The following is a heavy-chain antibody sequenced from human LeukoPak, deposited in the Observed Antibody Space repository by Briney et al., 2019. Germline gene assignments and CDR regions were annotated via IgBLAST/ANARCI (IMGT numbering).Heavy chain of an antibody. CDR1: GGSISGTNW. CDR3: SRESGPFCPFGY. Sequence: SGTLSLTCGVSGGSISGTNWWRWVRQPPGQGLEWIGEISLAGQTNYNPSLNGRVTMSLDKSSNQLSLHLTSVTAADTATYFCSRESGPFCPFGYWGQGTLVIVSS. D-gene: IGHD1-26*01. V-gene: IGHV4-4*02. J-gene: IGHJ4*02. CDR2: ISLAGQT.